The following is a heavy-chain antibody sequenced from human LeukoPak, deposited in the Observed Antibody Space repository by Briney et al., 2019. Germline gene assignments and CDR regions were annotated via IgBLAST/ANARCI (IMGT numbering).Heavy chain of an antibody. Sequence: PGGSLRLSCAASGFTFSSYAMYWVRQAPGKGLEWVAVISYDGSNKYYADSVKGRFTISRDNSKNTLYLQMNSLRAEDTAVYYCARDQNWSGYSNFDYWGQGTLVTVSS. D-gene: IGHD3-3*01. CDR3: ARDQNWSGYSNFDY. CDR2: ISYDGSNK. J-gene: IGHJ4*02. V-gene: IGHV3-30-3*01. CDR1: GFTFSSYA.